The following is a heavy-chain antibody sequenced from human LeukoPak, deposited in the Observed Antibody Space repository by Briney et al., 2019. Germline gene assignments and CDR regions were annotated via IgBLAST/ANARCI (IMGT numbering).Heavy chain of an antibody. V-gene: IGHV1-2*02. CDR1: GYTFTGYY. CDR3: ARLRPSHDYGDYRERDAFDI. CDR2: INPNSRGT. Sequence: ASVKVSCKASGYTFTGYYMHWVRQAPGQGLEWMGWINPNSRGTNYAQKFQGRVNMTRDTSISTAYMELSRLRSDDTAVYYCARLRPSHDYGDYRERDAFDIWGQGTMVTVSS. J-gene: IGHJ3*02. D-gene: IGHD4-17*01.